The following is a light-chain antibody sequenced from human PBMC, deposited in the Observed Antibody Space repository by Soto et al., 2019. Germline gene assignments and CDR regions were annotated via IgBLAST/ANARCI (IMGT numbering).Light chain of an antibody. CDR1: HDIRDH. J-gene: IGKJ1*01. CDR2: DAS. Sequence: IQMTQSPSSLSASVGDRVTLTCQASHDIRDHLNWYQQKPGKPPKLLIYDASNLQSGVPSRFSGSGSGTDFTLTISSLRPEDFATYYCQQSYYTPRTFGQGTKVDIK. V-gene: IGKV1-39*01. CDR3: QQSYYTPRT.